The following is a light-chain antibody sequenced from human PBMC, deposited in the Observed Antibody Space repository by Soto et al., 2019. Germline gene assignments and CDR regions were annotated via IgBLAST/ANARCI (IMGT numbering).Light chain of an antibody. V-gene: IGKV3-11*01. J-gene: IGKJ4*01. CDR1: QSVRTF. CDR3: QQRNNWPGT. CDR2: DVS. Sequence: EIVWTQSPATLSLSPGDRATLSCRASQSVRTFLAWYQQRPGQAPRLLIYDVSNRATGVPARFSGSGSGTDGTLTISSLETEDGAVYYCQQRNNWPGTFGGGTKVDIK.